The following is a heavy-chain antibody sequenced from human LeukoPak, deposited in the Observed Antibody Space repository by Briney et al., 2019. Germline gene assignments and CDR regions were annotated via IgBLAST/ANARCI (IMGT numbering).Heavy chain of an antibody. D-gene: IGHD5-24*01. J-gene: IGHJ5*02. CDR2: IYDSGST. Sequence: PAETLSLTCTVSGGSISSGGYHWSWIRQHPGKGREWIGYIYDSGSTYYNPSLKSRVTISVDTSKNQFSLKLSSVTAADTAVYYCARLSDGYNRWGQGTLVTVSS. CDR3: ARLSDGYNR. V-gene: IGHV4-31*03. CDR1: GGSISSGGYH.